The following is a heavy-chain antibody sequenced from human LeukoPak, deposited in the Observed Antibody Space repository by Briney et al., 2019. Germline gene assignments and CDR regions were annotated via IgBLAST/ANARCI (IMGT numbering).Heavy chain of an antibody. Sequence: SGGSLRLSCAASGFTFSSYWMSWVRQAPGKGPEWVASIKSDGSEKYYVDSVKGRFTISRDNSKNTLYLQMGSLRAEDMAVYYCARDNLPTGYDILTGYSTFDYWGQGTLVTVSS. CDR3: ARDNLPTGYDILTGYSTFDY. CDR2: IKSDGSEK. J-gene: IGHJ4*02. CDR1: GFTFSSYW. V-gene: IGHV3-7*01. D-gene: IGHD3-9*01.